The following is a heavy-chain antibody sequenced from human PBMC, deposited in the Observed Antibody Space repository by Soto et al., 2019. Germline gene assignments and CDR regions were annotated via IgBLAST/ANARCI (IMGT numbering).Heavy chain of an antibody. CDR1: EDTFSIYT. J-gene: IGHJ4*02. CDR2: VLPFLDVT. CDR3: ARDRKNSNWPNFDS. D-gene: IGHD6-13*01. Sequence: QVQLVQSGSEVKEPGSSVKISCKTSEDTFSIYTLRWVRQAPGQGLVWMGRVLPFLDVTTYSQRFQGRVTITADRSATTAYRELSSLPFEYTAVYYCARDRKNSNWPNFDSWGPGTLVTVSS. V-gene: IGHV1-69*02.